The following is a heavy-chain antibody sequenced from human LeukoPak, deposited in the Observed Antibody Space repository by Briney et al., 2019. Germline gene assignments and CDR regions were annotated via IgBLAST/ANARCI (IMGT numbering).Heavy chain of an antibody. V-gene: IGHV3-74*01. CDR1: GFTSSSYW. Sequence: PGGSLRLSCAASGFTSSSYWMHWVRQVPGKGLVWVSRIRGDGTARNYAGSVKGRFTISRDDAKNTVDLQMNSLRGEDTAVYYCVRGRGSYGWFDPWGQGTLVTVSS. D-gene: IGHD3-10*01. CDR2: IRGDGTAR. CDR3: VRGRGSYGWFDP. J-gene: IGHJ5*02.